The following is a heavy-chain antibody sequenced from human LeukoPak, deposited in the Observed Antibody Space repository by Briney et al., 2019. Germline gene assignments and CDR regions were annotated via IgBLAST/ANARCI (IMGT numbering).Heavy chain of an antibody. V-gene: IGHV4-34*01. J-gene: IGHJ4*02. CDR1: GGSFSGYY. D-gene: IGHD3-10*01. CDR3: ARLRLLWFGELSGTYDY. Sequence: PSETLSLTCAVYGGSFSGYYWSWIRQPPGKGLEWTGEINHSGSTNYNPSLKSRVTISVDTSKNQFSLKLSSVTAADTAVYYCARLRLLWFGELSGTYDYWGQGTLVTVSS. CDR2: INHSGST.